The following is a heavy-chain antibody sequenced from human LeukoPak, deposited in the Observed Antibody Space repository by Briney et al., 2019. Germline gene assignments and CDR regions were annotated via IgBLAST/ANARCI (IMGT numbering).Heavy chain of an antibody. Sequence: PGGSLRLSCAASGFTFSSYAMSWVRQAPGKGLEWVSTISSPTSSTHYADFVKGRFTISRDNSKNTLYLQMNSLRAEDTAMYYRSAGYDYWGHGTLVTVSS. CDR2: ISSPTSST. J-gene: IGHJ4*01. CDR1: GFTFSSYA. D-gene: IGHD2-15*01. CDR3: SAGYDY. V-gene: IGHV3-23*01.